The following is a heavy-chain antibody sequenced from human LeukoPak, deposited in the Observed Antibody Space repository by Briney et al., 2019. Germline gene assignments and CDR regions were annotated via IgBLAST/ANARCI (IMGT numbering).Heavy chain of an antibody. V-gene: IGHV4-39*07. CDR2: ISYTGST. J-gene: IGHJ4*02. CDR3: ARMSDYVSGFDY. CDR1: GGSISSSSYY. D-gene: IGHD4-17*01. Sequence: SETLSLTCSVSGGSISSSSYYWGWIRQPPGKGLEWIGSISYTGSTSYNPSLKSRVSISVDTSKNQFSLKLSSVTAADTAVYYCARMSDYVSGFDYWGQGTLVTVSS.